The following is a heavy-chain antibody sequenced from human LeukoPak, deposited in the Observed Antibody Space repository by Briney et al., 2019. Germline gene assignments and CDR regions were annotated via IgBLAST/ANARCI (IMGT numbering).Heavy chain of an antibody. CDR2: ITASGTAM. CDR3: AKGEAWGNYIFGS. J-gene: IGHJ4*02. D-gene: IGHD1-7*01. Sequence: HPGGSLRLSCAASGFTFSSYSMNWVRQAPGKGLEWVSHITASGTAMFYADSVKGRFTISRDNAKNSLYLQMNSLRADDTAAYYCAKGEAWGNYIFGSWGQGTLVTVSS. CDR1: GFTFSSYS. V-gene: IGHV3-48*01.